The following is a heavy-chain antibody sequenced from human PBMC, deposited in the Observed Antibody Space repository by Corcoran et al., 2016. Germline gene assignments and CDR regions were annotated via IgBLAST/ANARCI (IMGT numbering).Heavy chain of an antibody. V-gene: IGHV3-15*01. Sequence: EVQLVESGGGLVKPGGSLRLSCAASGFTFSNAWMSWVRQAPGKGLEWVGRIKSKTDGGTTDYAAPVNGRFTISREDSKNTLYLQMNSLKTEAPAGYYCTTGPFGVAPWTRDAFDIWGQGTMVTVSS. J-gene: IGHJ3*02. D-gene: IGHD3-3*01. CDR3: TTGPFGVAPWTRDAFDI. CDR2: IKSKTDGGTT. CDR1: GFTFSNAW.